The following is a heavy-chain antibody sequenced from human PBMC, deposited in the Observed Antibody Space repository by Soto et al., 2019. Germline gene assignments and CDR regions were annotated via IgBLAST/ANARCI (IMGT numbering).Heavy chain of an antibody. CDR3: AKVPTGEMATVFQAFDI. D-gene: IGHD4-4*01. CDR1: EFTFSSYA. CDR2: ISYSGERT. V-gene: IGHV3-23*01. Sequence: GGSLRLSCVASEFTFSSYAMNWVRQAPGKGLEWVSAISYSGERTYYADSVKGRLTISRDNSKNTLYLQMNSLRDEDTAVYYCAKVPTGEMATVFQAFDIWGQGTMVTVSS. J-gene: IGHJ3*02.